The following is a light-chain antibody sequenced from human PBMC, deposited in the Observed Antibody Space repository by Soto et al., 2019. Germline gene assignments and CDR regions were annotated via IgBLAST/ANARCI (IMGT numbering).Light chain of an antibody. CDR3: MQALQTPWT. CDR2: LGS. CDR1: ESLLHANGYNY. Sequence: DILITQSPLSLPVIPGEPASISCSAGESLLHANGYNYLDWYLQKPGRSPQLLIYLGSNRASGVPDRFSGSGSGTDFTLKISRVEPEDVGVYYCMQALQTPWTFGPGTKVDIK. V-gene: IGKV2-28*01. J-gene: IGKJ1*01.